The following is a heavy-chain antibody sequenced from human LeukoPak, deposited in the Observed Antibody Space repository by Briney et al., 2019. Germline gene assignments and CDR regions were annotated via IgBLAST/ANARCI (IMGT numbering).Heavy chain of an antibody. CDR3: ARGISVDPDAFDI. CDR1: GFTFSSYS. V-gene: IGHV3-21*01. CDR2: ISSSSSYI. J-gene: IGHJ3*02. Sequence: PGGSLRLSRAASGFTFSSYSMNWVRQAPGKGLEWVSSISSSSSYIYYAGSVKGRFTISRDNAKNSLYLQMNSLRAEDTAVYYCARGISVDPDAFDIWGQGTMVTVSS.